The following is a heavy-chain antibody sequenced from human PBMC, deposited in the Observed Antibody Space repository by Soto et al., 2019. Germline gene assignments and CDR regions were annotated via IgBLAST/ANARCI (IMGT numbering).Heavy chain of an antibody. D-gene: IGHD3-10*01. Sequence: QEQLVQSGAEVRKPGSSVKVSCKASGGAFNSKAIAWVRQAPGQGLEWMGGIVPLFGSTDYAQRFQGRLTITADEFTDTVYMELSSLSPDDTAVYFCATLGERSWFDPWGQGTLVTVSS. CDR2: IVPLFGST. J-gene: IGHJ5*02. CDR3: ATLGERSWFDP. CDR1: GGAFNSKA. V-gene: IGHV1-69*01.